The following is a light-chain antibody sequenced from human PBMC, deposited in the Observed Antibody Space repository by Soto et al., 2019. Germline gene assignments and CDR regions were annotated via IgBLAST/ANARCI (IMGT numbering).Light chain of an antibody. CDR2: GAS. Sequence: EIVMTHAPATLSVSPGERATLSCRASQSVSSNLAWYQQKPGQAPRLLIYGASTRATGIPARFSGSGSGTEFTITMSSLQSEDVAVFYCQQYNNWPPYTFGQGTKLEIK. J-gene: IGKJ2*01. CDR3: QQYNNWPPYT. CDR1: QSVSSN. V-gene: IGKV3-15*01.